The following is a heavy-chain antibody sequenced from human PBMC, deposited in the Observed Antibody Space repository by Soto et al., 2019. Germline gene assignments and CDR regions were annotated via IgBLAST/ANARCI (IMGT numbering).Heavy chain of an antibody. V-gene: IGHV1-2*02. D-gene: IGHD3-10*01. J-gene: IGHJ5*02. CDR2: INPNSGGT. CDR3: ARVLNYGSGSYYKGGWFDP. Sequence: ASVKVSCKASGYTFTGYYMHWVRQAPGQGLEWMGWINPNSGGTNYAQKFQGRVTMTRDTSISTAYMELSRLRSDDTAVYYCARVLNYGSGSYYKGGWFDPWGQGTLVTVSS. CDR1: GYTFTGYY.